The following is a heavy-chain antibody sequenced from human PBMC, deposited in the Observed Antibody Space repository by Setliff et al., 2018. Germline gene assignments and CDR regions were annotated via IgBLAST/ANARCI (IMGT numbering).Heavy chain of an antibody. CDR1: GGSISSGDYY. V-gene: IGHV4-30-4*08. CDR2: IYYSGST. CDR3: AGWFGELYGFDP. D-gene: IGHD3-10*01. J-gene: IGHJ5*02. Sequence: TLSLTCTVSGGSISSGDYYWSWIRQPPGKGLEWIGYIYYSGSTYYNPSLKSRVTISVDTSKNQFSLKLSSVTAADTAVYYCAGWFGELYGFDPWGQGTLVTVSS.